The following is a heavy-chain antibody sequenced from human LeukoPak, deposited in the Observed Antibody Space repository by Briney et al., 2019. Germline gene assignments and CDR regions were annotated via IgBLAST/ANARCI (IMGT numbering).Heavy chain of an antibody. J-gene: IGHJ4*01. Sequence: PGGSLRLSCAASGFTFSSYSMNWVRQAPGKGLEWVSVLFSGGDTNYADSVKDRFSISRDSSRETLFLQMNSLRADDTAVYYCARQGYDSGFDYWGHGTMVTVSS. CDR2: LFSGGDT. V-gene: IGHV3-66*04. CDR1: GFTFSSYS. D-gene: IGHD5-12*01. CDR3: ARQGYDSGFDY.